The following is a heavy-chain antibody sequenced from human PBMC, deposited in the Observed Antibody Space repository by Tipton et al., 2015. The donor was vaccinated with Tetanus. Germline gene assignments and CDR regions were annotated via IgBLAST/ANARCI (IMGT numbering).Heavy chain of an antibody. D-gene: IGHD2-15*01. V-gene: IGHV5-51*01. CDR3: ARQDWSGGSCSLDV. CDR1: GYSFTSKW. Sequence: QLVQSGAEVKKSGESLKISCKGSGYSFTSKWIGWVRQMPGKGLEWMGIVYPGDSDPRYSPSFQGQVTISADKSISAAYLQWSSLKASDTGIYYCARQDWSGGSCSLDVWGQGTTVTVSS. CDR2: VYPGDSDP. J-gene: IGHJ6*02.